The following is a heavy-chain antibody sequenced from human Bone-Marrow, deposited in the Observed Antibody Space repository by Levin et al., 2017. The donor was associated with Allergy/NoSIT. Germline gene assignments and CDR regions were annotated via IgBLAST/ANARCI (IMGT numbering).Heavy chain of an antibody. D-gene: IGHD3-3*01. V-gene: IGHV3-74*01. CDR2: SNGDGSKT. J-gene: IGHJ1*01. Sequence: GGSLRLSCVASGFSFRNYWKHWVRQAPGKGLVRVSRSNGDGSKTNYADSVKGRFTISRGNANNMLYLEMTSLRAEDTAVYFCARWSGSASYWGQGTLVTVSS. CDR1: GFSFRNYW. CDR3: ARWSGSASY.